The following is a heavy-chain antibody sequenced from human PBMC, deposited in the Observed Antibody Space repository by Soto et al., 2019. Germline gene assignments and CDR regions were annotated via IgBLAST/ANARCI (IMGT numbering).Heavy chain of an antibody. CDR2: INHSGST. J-gene: IGHJ5*02. Sequence: SETLSLTCAVYGGSISDYYWSWIRQPPGKGLEWIGEINHSGSTNYNPSLKSRVTISVDTSKNQFSLRVNSETVADTAVYYCARDQGRGRTDAWGQGNLVTVSS. CDR1: GGSISDYY. CDR3: ARDQGRGRTDA. D-gene: IGHD3-10*01. V-gene: IGHV4-34*01.